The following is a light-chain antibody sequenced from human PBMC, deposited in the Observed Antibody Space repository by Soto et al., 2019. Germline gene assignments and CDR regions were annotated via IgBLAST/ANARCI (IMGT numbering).Light chain of an antibody. CDR2: EVT. V-gene: IGLV2-14*01. Sequence: QSALTQPASVSGSPGQSIAISCTGTSGDVGGYDYVFWYQQHPDKAPKLMIYEVTKRPSWVSNRFSGSKSGNTASLTISGLQPEDEADYYCSSHTSGSTRVFGSGTKVTVL. CDR3: SSHTSGSTRV. CDR1: SGDVGGYDY. J-gene: IGLJ1*01.